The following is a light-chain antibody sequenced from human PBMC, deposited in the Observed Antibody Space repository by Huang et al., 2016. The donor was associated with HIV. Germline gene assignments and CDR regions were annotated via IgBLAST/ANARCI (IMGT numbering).Light chain of an antibody. CDR1: QSVSSN. CDR2: GAS. V-gene: IGKV3-15*01. J-gene: IGKJ1*01. Sequence: EMVMTQSPATLSVSPGERATLSCRASQSVSSNLAWYQRKPGQAPRLLIYGASTRGTGIPARFSGSGSGTEFTLTISSLQSEDFAVYYCQHYDNWPPSWTFGRGTKVEIK. CDR3: QHYDNWPPSWT.